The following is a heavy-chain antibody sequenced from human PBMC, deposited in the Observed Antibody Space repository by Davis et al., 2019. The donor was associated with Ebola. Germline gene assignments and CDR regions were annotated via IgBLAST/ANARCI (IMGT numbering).Heavy chain of an antibody. V-gene: IGHV1-2*02. J-gene: IGHJ4*02. CDR3: ARAVPATQNLDY. D-gene: IGHD2-15*01. CDR2: INPNTGGT. CDR1: GYTLLAYF. Sequence: SVPVSCLASGYTLLAYFIHWVRRPPGEGLEWMGWINPNTGGTNSAQKFQGRVTMTRATSMTTAYMELNSLRSDDTAVYYCARAVPATQNLDYWGQGTLVTVSS.